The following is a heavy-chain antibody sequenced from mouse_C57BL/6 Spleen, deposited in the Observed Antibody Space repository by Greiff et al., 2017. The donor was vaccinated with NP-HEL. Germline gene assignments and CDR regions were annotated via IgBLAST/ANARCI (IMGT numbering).Heavy chain of an antibody. D-gene: IGHD1-1*01. CDR3: ARREYYGSSLYYFDY. CDR1: GYTFTDYY. CDR2: IFPGSGST. J-gene: IGHJ2*01. V-gene: IGHV1-75*01. Sequence: QVQLQQSGPELVKPGASVKISCKASGYTFTDYYINWVKQRPGQGLEWIGWIFPGSGSTYYNEKFKGKATLTVDKSSSTAYMLLSSLTSEDSAVYFCARREYYGSSLYYFDYWGQGTTLTVSS.